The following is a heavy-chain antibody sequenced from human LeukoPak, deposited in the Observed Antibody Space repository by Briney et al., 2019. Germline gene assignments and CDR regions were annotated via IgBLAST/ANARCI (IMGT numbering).Heavy chain of an antibody. CDR3: ARGLYSGYDKGSYYYGMDV. V-gene: IGHV3-23*01. Sequence: PGGSLRLSCAASGFTFSSYAMSWVRQAPGKGLEWVSVISGSGGSTYYADSVKGRFTISRDNAKNSLYLQMNSLRAEDTAVYYCARGLYSGYDKGSYYYGMDVWGQGTTVTVSS. CDR2: ISGSGGST. D-gene: IGHD5-12*01. CDR1: GFTFSSYA. J-gene: IGHJ6*02.